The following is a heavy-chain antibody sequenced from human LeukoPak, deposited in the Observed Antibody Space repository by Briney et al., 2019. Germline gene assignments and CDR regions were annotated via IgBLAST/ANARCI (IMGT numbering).Heavy chain of an antibody. D-gene: IGHD3-9*01. CDR1: GFTFSSYS. V-gene: IGHV3-21*01. Sequence: GGSLRLSCAASGFTFSSYSMNWVRQAPGKGLEWVSSISSSSSYIYYADSVKGRFTISGDNAKNSLYLQMNSLRAEDTAVYYCARADLLRYFDWLTKDFDYWGQGTLVTVSS. CDR2: ISSSSSYI. CDR3: ARADLLRYFDWLTKDFDY. J-gene: IGHJ4*02.